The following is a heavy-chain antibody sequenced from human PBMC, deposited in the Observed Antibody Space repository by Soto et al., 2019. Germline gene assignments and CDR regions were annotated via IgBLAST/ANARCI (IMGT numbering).Heavy chain of an antibody. CDR2: IYSGGST. D-gene: IGHD2-21*02. Sequence: GGSLRLSCAASGFTVSSNYMSWVRQAPGKGLEWVSVIYSGGSTYYADSVKGRFTISRDNSKNTLYLQMNGLRAEDTAVYYCAREVAYCGGDCYPEWFDPWGQGTLVTVSS. CDR3: AREVAYCGGDCYPEWFDP. J-gene: IGHJ5*02. CDR1: GFTVSSNY. V-gene: IGHV3-53*01.